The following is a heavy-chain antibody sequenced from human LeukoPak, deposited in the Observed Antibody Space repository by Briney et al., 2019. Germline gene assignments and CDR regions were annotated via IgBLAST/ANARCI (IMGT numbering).Heavy chain of an antibody. CDR3: ARGGPMVY. Sequence: GRSLRLSCAASGFTLSSYEMNWVRQAPGKGLEWVSYIVGSGATIYYADSVKGRFTISGDNAKKSLYLQMNSLRAEDTAVYYCARGGPMVYWGQGTLVTVSS. J-gene: IGHJ4*02. D-gene: IGHD3-10*01. CDR2: IVGSGATI. CDR1: GFTLSSYE. V-gene: IGHV3-48*03.